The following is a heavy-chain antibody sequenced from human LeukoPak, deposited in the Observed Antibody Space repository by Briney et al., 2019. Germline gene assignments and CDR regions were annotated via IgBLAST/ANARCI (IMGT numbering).Heavy chain of an antibody. CDR2: IYSAGST. D-gene: IGHD2-21*01. V-gene: IGHV3-66*01. CDR3: ARNIPVTRWGY. Sequence: GGSLRLSCAASGFTVSNNYMTWVRQAPGKGLEWVSLIYSAGSTYYADSVKGRFTTSRDNSKNTVYLQMNSLRAEDTAVYYCARNIPVTRWGYWGQGTLVTVSS. J-gene: IGHJ4*02. CDR1: GFTVSNNY.